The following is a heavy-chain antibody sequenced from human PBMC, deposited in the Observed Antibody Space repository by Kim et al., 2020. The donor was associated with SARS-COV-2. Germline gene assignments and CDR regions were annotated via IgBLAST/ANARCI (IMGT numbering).Heavy chain of an antibody. Sequence: ASVKVSCKASGYTFTSYYMHWVRQAPGQGLEWMGIINPSGGSTSYAQKFQGRVTMTRDTSTSTVYMELSSLRSEDTAVYYCARDLRLGELSLSLNYWGQGTLVTVSS. CDR3: ARDLRLGELSLSLNY. CDR2: INPSGGST. J-gene: IGHJ4*02. D-gene: IGHD3-16*02. CDR1: GYTFTSYY. V-gene: IGHV1-46*01.